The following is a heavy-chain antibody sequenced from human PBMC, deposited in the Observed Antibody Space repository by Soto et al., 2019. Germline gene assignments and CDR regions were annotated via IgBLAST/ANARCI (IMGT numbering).Heavy chain of an antibody. V-gene: IGHV4-38-2*02. CDR3: ARDGKTVVAATGEKYYYYYYGMDV. CDR1: GYSISSGYY. J-gene: IGHJ6*02. CDR2: IYHSGST. D-gene: IGHD2-15*01. Sequence: NPSETLSLTCAVSGYSISSGYYWGWIRQPPGKGLEWIGSIYHSGSTYYNPSLKSRVTISVDTSKNQFSLKLSSVTAADTAVYYCARDGKTVVAATGEKYYYYYYGMDVWGQGTTVTVSS.